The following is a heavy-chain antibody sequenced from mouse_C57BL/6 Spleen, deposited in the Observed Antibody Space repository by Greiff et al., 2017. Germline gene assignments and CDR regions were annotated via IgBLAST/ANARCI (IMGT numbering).Heavy chain of an antibody. V-gene: IGHV1-26*01. CDR1: GYTFTDYY. D-gene: IGHD6-2*01. Sequence: VQLQQSGPELVKPGASVKISCKASGYTFTDYYVNWVKQSHGKSLEWIGDINPNNGGTSDNQKFKGKATLTVDKSSSTAYMELRSLTSEDSAVYYCARGGGLPYAMDYWGQGTSVTVSS. CDR3: ARGGGLPYAMDY. CDR2: INPNNGGT. J-gene: IGHJ4*01.